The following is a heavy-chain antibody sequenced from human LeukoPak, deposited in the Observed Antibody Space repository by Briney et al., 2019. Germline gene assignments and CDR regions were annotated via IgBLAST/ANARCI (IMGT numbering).Heavy chain of an antibody. CDR2: ISYDGSNK. CDR1: GFTFSSYA. Sequence: GGSLRLSCAASGFTFSSYATHWVRQAPGKGLEWVAVISYDGSNKYYADSVKGRFTISRDNSKNTLYLQMNSLRAEDTAVYYCARAQGYCSSTSCYTANYFDYWGQGTLVTVSS. CDR3: ARAQGYCSSTSCYTANYFDY. D-gene: IGHD2-2*02. J-gene: IGHJ4*02. V-gene: IGHV3-30*04.